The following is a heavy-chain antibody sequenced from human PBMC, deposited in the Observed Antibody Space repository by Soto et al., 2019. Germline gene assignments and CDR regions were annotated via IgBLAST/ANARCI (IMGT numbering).Heavy chain of an antibody. D-gene: IGHD3-22*01. CDR1: GGSISSGDYY. Sequence: QVQLQESGPGLVKPSQTLSLTCTVSGGSISSGDYYWSWIRQPPGKGLEWIGYIYYSGSTYYNPSLKSRVTISVDTSKNQFSLKLSSVTAADTAVYYCAREVITMIVGVERPTYYFDYWGQGTLVTVSS. V-gene: IGHV4-30-4*01. J-gene: IGHJ4*02. CDR3: AREVITMIVGVERPTYYFDY. CDR2: IYYSGST.